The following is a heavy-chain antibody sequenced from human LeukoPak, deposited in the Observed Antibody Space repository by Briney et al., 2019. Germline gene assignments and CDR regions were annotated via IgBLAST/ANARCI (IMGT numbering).Heavy chain of an antibody. Sequence: GASVKVSCKASGYTFTDYYMHWVRQAPGQGLEWMGWINPNSGGTNYAQKFQGRVTLTRDTSINTAYMELSRLRSDDTAVYYCARGVNYYGSGSYHFDYWGQGTLVTVSS. V-gene: IGHV1-2*02. J-gene: IGHJ4*02. CDR1: GYTFTDYY. CDR3: ARGVNYYGSGSYHFDY. D-gene: IGHD3-10*01. CDR2: INPNSGGT.